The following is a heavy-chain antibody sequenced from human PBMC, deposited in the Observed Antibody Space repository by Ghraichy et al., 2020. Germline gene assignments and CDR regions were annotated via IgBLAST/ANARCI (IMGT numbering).Heavy chain of an antibody. D-gene: IGHD3-22*01. CDR1: GYTFTNYY. CDR2: INPNGGST. J-gene: IGHJ6*02. Sequence: ASVKVSCKASGYTFTNYYMHWVRQAPGQGLEWMGIINPNGGSTSYAQKFQGRVTMIRDTSTSTVYMELSSLRSEDTAVYYCARETAYDRSGYVDRTSHYYYYYYGMDIWGQGTTVTVSS. V-gene: IGHV1-46*03. CDR3: ARETAYDRSGYVDRTSHYYYYYYGMDI.